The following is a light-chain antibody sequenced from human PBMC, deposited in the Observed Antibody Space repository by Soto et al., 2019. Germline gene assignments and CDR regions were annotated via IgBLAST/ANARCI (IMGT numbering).Light chain of an antibody. J-gene: IGLJ1*01. Sequence: LPTQPPPMYQAPGQLGPLPGTKNRSNIRAGSYVHWYQRPPGAAPKLLIYGNSNRPSGVPERFSGSNPRTSASLAPRGLQAEDGADYDCQSYDSSLGGFYVFGTGTKVTAL. CDR1: RSNIRAGSY. CDR3: QSYDSSLGGFYV. V-gene: IGLV1-40*01. CDR2: GNS.